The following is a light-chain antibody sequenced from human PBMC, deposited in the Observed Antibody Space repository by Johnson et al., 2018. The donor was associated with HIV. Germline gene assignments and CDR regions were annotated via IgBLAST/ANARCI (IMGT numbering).Light chain of an antibody. CDR1: SSDMGNYA. V-gene: IGLV1-51*02. Sequence: SVLTQPPSVSAAPGQKVTISCSGSSSDMGNYAVSWYQQLPGTAPKLLIYENNKRPSGIPDRFSGSKSGTSATLGITGLQTGDEADYYCGTWDSSLSAAYVFGTGTKVTVL. J-gene: IGLJ1*01. CDR3: GTWDSSLSAAYV. CDR2: ENN.